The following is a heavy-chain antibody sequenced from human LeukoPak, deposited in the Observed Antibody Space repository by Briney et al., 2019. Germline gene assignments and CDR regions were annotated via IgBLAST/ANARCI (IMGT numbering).Heavy chain of an antibody. V-gene: IGHV4-39*01. CDR2: IYYSENT. CDR1: GDSINTKNYY. J-gene: IGHJ4*02. CDR3: ARHSYGTFDY. D-gene: IGHD5-18*01. Sequence: PSETLSLTCTVSGDSINTKNYYWGWIRQPPGKGLEWIGSIYYSENTYYNPSLKSRVTLSIDTSKNQFSLRLSSVTAADTAVYHCARHSYGTFDYWGQGTLVTVSS.